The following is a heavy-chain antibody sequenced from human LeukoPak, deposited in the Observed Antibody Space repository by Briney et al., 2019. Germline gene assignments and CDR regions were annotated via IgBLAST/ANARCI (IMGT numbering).Heavy chain of an antibody. Sequence: SGGSLRLSCATSGFTFSSYAFHWVRQAPGKGLEWVAGISYDGSNEYHADSVKGRFTISRDNSKNTLYLQMNSLRAEDTAVYYCAKVTGYCSSTSCYWVTYGMDVWGQGTTVTVSS. V-gene: IGHV3-30*04. CDR2: ISYDGSNE. J-gene: IGHJ6*02. CDR1: GFTFSSYA. D-gene: IGHD2-2*01. CDR3: AKVTGYCSSTSCYWVTYGMDV.